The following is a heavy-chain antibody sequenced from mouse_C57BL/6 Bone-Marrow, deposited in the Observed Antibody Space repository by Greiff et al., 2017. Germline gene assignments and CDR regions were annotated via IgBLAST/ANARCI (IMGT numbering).Heavy chain of an antibody. Sequence: VKLMESGAELARPGASVKLSCKASGYTFTSYGISWVKQRTGQGLEWIGEIYPRSGNTYYNEKFKGKATLTADKSSSTAYMELRSLTSEDSAVYFCARLITTVVAMDYWGQGTSVTVSS. CDR3: ARLITTVVAMDY. J-gene: IGHJ4*01. CDR1: GYTFTSYG. CDR2: IYPRSGNT. D-gene: IGHD1-1*01. V-gene: IGHV1-81*01.